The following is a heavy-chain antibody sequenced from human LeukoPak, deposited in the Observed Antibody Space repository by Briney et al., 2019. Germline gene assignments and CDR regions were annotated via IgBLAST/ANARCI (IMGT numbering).Heavy chain of an antibody. D-gene: IGHD2-15*01. V-gene: IGHV4-61*01. CDR2: IYYSGST. CDR1: GYSISSGYY. J-gene: IGHJ6*03. Sequence: PSETLSLTCTVSGYSISSGYYWGWIRQPPGKGLEWSGYIYYSGSTNYNPSLKSRVTISVDTSKNQFSLKLSSVTAADTAVYYCARATLYCSGGSCYYRPYYMDVWGKGTTVTVSS. CDR3: ARATLYCSGGSCYYRPYYMDV.